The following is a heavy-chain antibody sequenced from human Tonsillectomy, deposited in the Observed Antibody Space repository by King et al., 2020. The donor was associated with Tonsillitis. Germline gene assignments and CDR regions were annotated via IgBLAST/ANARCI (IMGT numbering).Heavy chain of an antibody. Sequence: QLQESGPGLVKPSETLSLTCTVSDGSISSYYWSWIRQPPGKGLEWVAYIYYSGSTNYIPSLKSRVTISVATSGNQFSLMLGSVTADDTAVYYCAGSSGWYSFDYWGQGTLVTVSS. CDR1: DGSISSYY. CDR2: IYYSGST. J-gene: IGHJ4*02. CDR3: AGSSGWYSFDY. V-gene: IGHV4-59*01. D-gene: IGHD6-19*01.